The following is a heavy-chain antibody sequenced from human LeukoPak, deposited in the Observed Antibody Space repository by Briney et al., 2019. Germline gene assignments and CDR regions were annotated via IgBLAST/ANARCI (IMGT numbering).Heavy chain of an antibody. D-gene: IGHD5-12*01. Sequence: ASVTVSCQASGYSFTNYGICWVGPAPGQGLEGMGWISYTGNTKYAPKVQGRVTMTTDTSTSTAYMEVRSLSSDDTAVYYCARDDLYSGYDYDFWGQGTLVTVSS. V-gene: IGHV1-18*01. J-gene: IGHJ4*02. CDR3: ARDDLYSGYDYDF. CDR2: ISYTGNT. CDR1: GYSFTNYG.